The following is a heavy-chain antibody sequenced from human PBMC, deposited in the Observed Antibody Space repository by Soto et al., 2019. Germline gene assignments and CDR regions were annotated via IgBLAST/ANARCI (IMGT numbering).Heavy chain of an antibody. V-gene: IGHV3-53*01. CDR2: IYTAGGT. Sequence: GGSLRLSCAASGFTVSNTYMTWVRQPPGKGLECVSVIYTAGGTNYADSVMGRFIISRDNSKNTLYLQMNSLRAEDTAVYYCARALPVAKGGFDPWGQGTLVTVSS. J-gene: IGHJ5*02. CDR3: ARALPVAKGGFDP. D-gene: IGHD2-2*01. CDR1: GFTVSNTY.